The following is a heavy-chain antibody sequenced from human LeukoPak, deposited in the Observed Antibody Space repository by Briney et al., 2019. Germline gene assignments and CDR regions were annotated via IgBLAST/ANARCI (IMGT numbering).Heavy chain of an antibody. Sequence: PGASLRLSCAASGFTFSTYAMSWVRQAPGKGLEWVSSISSSDSKYYVDSVKGRFTVSRDNAKNSLYLQIYCAREGYSYGHAVDYWGQGTLVTVSS. J-gene: IGHJ4*02. CDR1: GFTFSTYA. CDR2: ISSSDSK. CDR3: DY. D-gene: IGHD5-18*01. V-gene: IGHV3-21*06.